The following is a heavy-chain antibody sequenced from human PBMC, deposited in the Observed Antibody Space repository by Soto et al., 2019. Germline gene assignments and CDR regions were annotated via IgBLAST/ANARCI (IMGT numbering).Heavy chain of an antibody. CDR1: GLNFEKCS. V-gene: IGHV3-21*04. CDR2: ISPSSTYI. D-gene: IGHD2-15*01. J-gene: IGHJ4*02. Sequence: GGSLRLSCAASGLNFEKCSMNWVRQPPGKGPEWLASISPSSTYIRYADSVKGRFTISRDNARNSLSLQMMNLRADDTAIYYCATDTGDIEVVPATTWGQGTLVTVS. CDR3: ATDTGDIEVVPATT.